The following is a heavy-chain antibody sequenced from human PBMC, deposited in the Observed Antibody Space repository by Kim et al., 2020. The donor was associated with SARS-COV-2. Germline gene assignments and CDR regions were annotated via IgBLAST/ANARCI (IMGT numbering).Heavy chain of an antibody. CDR1: GFTFSSYA. Sequence: GGSLRLSCAASGFTFSSYAMSWVRQAPGKGLEWVSAISGSGGSTYYADSVKGRFTISRDNSKNTLYLQMNSLRAEDTAVYYCAKDSYYDILTGYWGYYYGMDVWGQGTTVTVSS. CDR2: ISGSGGST. V-gene: IGHV3-23*01. J-gene: IGHJ6*02. D-gene: IGHD3-9*01. CDR3: AKDSYYDILTGYWGYYYGMDV.